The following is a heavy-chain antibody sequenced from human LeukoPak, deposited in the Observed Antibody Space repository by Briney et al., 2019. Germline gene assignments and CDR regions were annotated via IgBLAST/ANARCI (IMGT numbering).Heavy chain of an antibody. CDR2: ISGSGGST. CDR3: ARGGGFAFDI. Sequence: GGSLRLSCAASGFTFSSYAMSWVRQAPGKGLEWVSGISGSGGSTYYADSVKGRFTISRDKSKNRLYLQMNSLRSEDTAVYYCARGGGFAFDIWGQGTMVTVSS. V-gene: IGHV3-23*01. J-gene: IGHJ3*02. CDR1: GFTFSSYA.